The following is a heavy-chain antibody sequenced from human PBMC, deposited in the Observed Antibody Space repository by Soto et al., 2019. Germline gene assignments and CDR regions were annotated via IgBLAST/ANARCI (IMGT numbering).Heavy chain of an antibody. CDR1: GYSISSGYS. V-gene: IGHV4-38-2*01. CDR2: IHQSGST. J-gene: IGHJ4*02. CDR3: ARRKTTTWYVGY. Sequence: SETLSLTCAVSGYSISSGYSWGWIRQPPGKGLEWIGSIHQSGSTYYNPSLKSRVTISVDTSKNQFSLKLSSVTAADTTVYYCARRKTTTWYVGYWGQGALVTVSS. D-gene: IGHD6-13*01.